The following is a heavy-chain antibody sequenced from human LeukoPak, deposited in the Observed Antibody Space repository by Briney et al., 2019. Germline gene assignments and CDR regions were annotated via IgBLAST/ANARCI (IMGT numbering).Heavy chain of an antibody. V-gene: IGHV3-66*01. CDR2: IYFDGNT. Sequence: PGGSLRLSCAASGFTFNSYAMSWVRQAPEKGLEWVSVIYFDGNTYYADSVKDRFTISRDNSKNTVYLQMNSLRVEDTAVYYCARLRSSSPVQVHWGQGTLVTVSS. CDR1: GFTFNSYA. J-gene: IGHJ4*02. CDR3: ARLRSSSPVQVH. D-gene: IGHD6-6*01.